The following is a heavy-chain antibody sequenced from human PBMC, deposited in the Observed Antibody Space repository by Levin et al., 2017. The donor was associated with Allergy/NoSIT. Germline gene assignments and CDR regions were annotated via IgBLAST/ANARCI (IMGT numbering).Heavy chain of an antibody. D-gene: IGHD2-15*01. V-gene: IGHV4-39*01. Sequence: SQTLSLTCTVSGGSISSSSYYWAWIRQPPGRGLEWIGSIYYSGSTYYNPSLRSRLTISVDTSKNQFSLKLSSVTAADTAVYYCARRGVAVPHYWGQGTLVTVSS. J-gene: IGHJ4*02. CDR3: ARRGVAVPHY. CDR2: IYYSGST. CDR1: GGSISSSSYY.